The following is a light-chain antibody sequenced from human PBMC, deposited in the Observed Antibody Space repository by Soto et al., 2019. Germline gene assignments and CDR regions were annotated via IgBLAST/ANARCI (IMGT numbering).Light chain of an antibody. J-gene: IGLJ1*01. CDR3: SSYTSSSTYV. CDR1: SSDVGGYNY. V-gene: IGLV2-14*01. CDR2: DVS. Sequence: QPALTQPVSVPGAPVQSITISCTGTSSDVGGYNYVSWYQQHPGKAPKLMIYDVSNRPSGVSNRFSGSKSGNTASLTISGLQAEDEAGYYCSSYTSSSTYVVGTGSKVTVL.